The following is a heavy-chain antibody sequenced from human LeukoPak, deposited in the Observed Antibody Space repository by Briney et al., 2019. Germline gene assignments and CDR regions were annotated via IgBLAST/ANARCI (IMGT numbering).Heavy chain of an antibody. V-gene: IGHV3-23*01. CDR3: AKRRPYYDSSGYLDY. CDR2: ISDTT. D-gene: IGHD3-22*01. J-gene: IGHJ4*02. Sequence: GGSLRLSCAASGFTFSSYWMHWVRQAPGKGLEWVSAISDTTYYADSVKGRFTISRDNSKNTLYLHMSSLRTEDSAVYYCAKRRPYYDSSGYLDYWGQGTLVTVSS. CDR1: GFTFSSYW.